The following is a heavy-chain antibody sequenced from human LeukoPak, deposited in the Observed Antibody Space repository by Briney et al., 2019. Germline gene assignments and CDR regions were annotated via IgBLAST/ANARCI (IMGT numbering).Heavy chain of an antibody. CDR2: IQSGST. Sequence: PGGPLRLSCAASGFTVNNNHMSWVRQAPGKGLEWVSLIQSGSTHYADSVKGRFTISRDNSKNTLYLQMNSLRAEDTAVYYCARDRGDTSGWPIIDYWGQGTLVTVSS. CDR3: ARDRGDTSGWPIIDY. J-gene: IGHJ4*02. D-gene: IGHD6-19*01. V-gene: IGHV3-66*01. CDR1: GFTVNNNH.